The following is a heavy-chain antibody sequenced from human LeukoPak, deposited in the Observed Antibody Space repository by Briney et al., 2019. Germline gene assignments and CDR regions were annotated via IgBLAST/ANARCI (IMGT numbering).Heavy chain of an antibody. CDR2: IYYSGST. CDR3: ARGCYYDGSGYPEDWFDP. J-gene: IGHJ5*02. Sequence: PSETLSLTCTVSGGSISSGDYYWSWIRQPPGKGLEWIGYIYYSGSTYYNPSLKSRVTISVDTSKNQFSLKLSSVTAADTAVYYCARGCYYDGSGYPEDWFDPWGQGTLVTVSS. CDR1: GGSISSGDYY. D-gene: IGHD3-22*01. V-gene: IGHV4-30-4*08.